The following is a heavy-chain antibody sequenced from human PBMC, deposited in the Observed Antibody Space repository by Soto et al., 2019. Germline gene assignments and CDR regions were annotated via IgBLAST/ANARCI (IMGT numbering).Heavy chain of an antibody. J-gene: IGHJ4*02. CDR3: ARVPPLYYYDSGAYY. D-gene: IGHD3-22*01. Sequence: GASVKVSCKASGYTFTSYGISWVRQAPGQGLEWMGWISAYNDNTNYAQKFQGRVTMTTDTSTSTAYMELRSLRSDDTAVYYCARVPPLYYYDSGAYYWGQGTLVTVSS. CDR2: ISAYNDNT. V-gene: IGHV1-18*01. CDR1: GYTFTSYG.